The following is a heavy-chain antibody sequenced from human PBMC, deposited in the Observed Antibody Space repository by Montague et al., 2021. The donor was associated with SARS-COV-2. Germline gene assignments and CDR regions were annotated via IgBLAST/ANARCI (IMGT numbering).Heavy chain of an antibody. Sequence: SETLSLTCAVYLGSVCSSTQSQSGIPQLSTPVLNWIRITSYAGSTYYNPSLKSRVTISVDTSKNQFSLKLSSVTAADTAVYYCARHPRGYDEYVWGSPSYYFDYWGQGTLVTVSS. CDR1: LGSVCSSTQS. V-gene: IGHV4-39*01. CDR3: ARHPRGYDEYVWGSPSYYFDY. J-gene: IGHJ4*02. CDR2: TSYAGST. D-gene: IGHD3-16*01.